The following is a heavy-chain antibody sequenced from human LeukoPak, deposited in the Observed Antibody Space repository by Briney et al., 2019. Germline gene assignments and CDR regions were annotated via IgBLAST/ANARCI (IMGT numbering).Heavy chain of an antibody. CDR3: ARGVTYYYDSSGYLY. D-gene: IGHD3-22*01. CDR2: IHTSGRT. Sequence: SETLSLTCTVSGDSISSGSYYWSWIRQPAGKGLESIGRIHTSGRTNYNPSLKSRVTISVDTSKNQFSPKLSSVTAADTAVYYCARGVTYYYDSSGYLYWGQGTLVTVSS. CDR1: GDSISSGSYY. J-gene: IGHJ4*02. V-gene: IGHV4-61*02.